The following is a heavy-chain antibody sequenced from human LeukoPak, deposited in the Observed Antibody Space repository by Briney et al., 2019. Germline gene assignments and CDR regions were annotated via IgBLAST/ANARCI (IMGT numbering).Heavy chain of an antibody. V-gene: IGHV3-23*01. D-gene: IGHD6-19*01. J-gene: IGHJ5*02. Sequence: GSLGLPLSGSGFSVSTFGLGWVRQGPGKGLEWISAISVDGEETFYADSVKCRFFISRDNSKNTLFLQMNSLRAEDTAVYYCARGYLSGWYPSWGQGSLVSVSS. CDR3: ARGYLSGWYPS. CDR2: ISVDGEET. CDR1: GFSVSTFG.